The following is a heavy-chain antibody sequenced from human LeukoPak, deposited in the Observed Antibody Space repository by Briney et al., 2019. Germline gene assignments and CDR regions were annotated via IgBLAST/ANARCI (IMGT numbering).Heavy chain of an antibody. J-gene: IGHJ4*02. CDR1: GFTFSSYE. V-gene: IGHV3-48*03. CDR2: ISSSGNTI. CDR3: ARTVARIGY. Sequence: GGSLRLSCAASGFTFSSYEMNWVRRAPGKGLEWVSRISSSGNTIYYTDSVKGRFTISRDNSKNLLYLQMNSLKAEDTAIYYCARTVARIGYWGQGTLVAVSS. D-gene: IGHD4-23*01.